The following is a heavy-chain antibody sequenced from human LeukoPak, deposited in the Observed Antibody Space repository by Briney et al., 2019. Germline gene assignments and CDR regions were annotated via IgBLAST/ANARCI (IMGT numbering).Heavy chain of an antibody. CDR3: ARHGITGTTVDY. CDR2: IYYSGST. Sequence: SETLSLTCTVSGGSISRSSYYWGWIRQPPGKGLEWIGSIYYSGSTYYNPSLKSRVTISVDTSKNQFSLKLSSVTAADTAVYYCARHGITGTTVDYWGQGTLVTVSS. J-gene: IGHJ4*02. D-gene: IGHD1-7*01. CDR1: GGSISRSSYY. V-gene: IGHV4-39*01.